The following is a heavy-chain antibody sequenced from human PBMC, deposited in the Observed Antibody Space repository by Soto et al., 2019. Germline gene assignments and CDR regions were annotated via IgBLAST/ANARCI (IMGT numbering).Heavy chain of an antibody. CDR3: ARDRRYFDWLSDLYYYYGMDV. D-gene: IGHD3-9*01. CDR1: GGSISSYY. CDR2: IYYSGST. V-gene: IGHV4-59*01. Sequence: PSETLSLTCTVSGGSISSYYWSWTRQPPGKGLEWIGYIYYSGSTNYNPSLKSRVTISVDTSKNQFSLKLSSVTAADTAVYYCARDRRYFDWLSDLYYYYGMDVWGQGTTVTVSS. J-gene: IGHJ6*02.